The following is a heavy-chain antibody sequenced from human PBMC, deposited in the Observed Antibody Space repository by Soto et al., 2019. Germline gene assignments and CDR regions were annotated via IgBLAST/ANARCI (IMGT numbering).Heavy chain of an antibody. V-gene: IGHV3-23*01. Sequence: PGGSLRLSCAASGFTFSSYAMSWVRQAPGKGLEWVSAISGSGGSTYYADSVKGRFTISRDNSKNTLYLQMNSLRAEDTAVYYCSKEIFIPLLIAADHWGQGTLVTVSS. CDR3: SKEIFIPLLIAADH. CDR1: GFTFSSYA. D-gene: IGHD3-16*01. J-gene: IGHJ4*02. CDR2: ISGSGGST.